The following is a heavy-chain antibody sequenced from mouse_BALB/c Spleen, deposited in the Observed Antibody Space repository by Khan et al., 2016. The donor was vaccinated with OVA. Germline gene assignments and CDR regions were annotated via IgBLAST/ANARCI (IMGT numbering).Heavy chain of an antibody. CDR3: TRDRIDY. CDR1: GYTFTTYW. Sequence: QVQLQQSGAELAKPGASVKMSCKASGYTFTTYWMHWVKQRPGQGLEWIGYINPTSGYTDYNEKFKDRATLSADRSSSTAYMQLSSLTSEDSAVXYGTRDRIDYWGQGTTLTVSS. CDR2: INPTSGYT. J-gene: IGHJ2*01. V-gene: IGHV1-7*01.